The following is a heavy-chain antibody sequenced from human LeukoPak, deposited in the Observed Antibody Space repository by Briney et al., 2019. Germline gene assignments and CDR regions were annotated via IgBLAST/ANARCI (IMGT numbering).Heavy chain of an antibody. J-gene: IGHJ4*02. V-gene: IGHV3-23*01. CDR3: AKEDRVDSSGYLDY. CDR2: ISGSGGLT. CDR1: GFTFSSYA. D-gene: IGHD3-22*01. Sequence: GGSLRLSCAASGFTFSSYAMSWVRRAPGKGLEWVSDISGSGGLTYYVDSVKGRFTISRDNSKNTLYLQMSSLRAEDTAVYYCAKEDRVDSSGYLDYWGQGTLVTV.